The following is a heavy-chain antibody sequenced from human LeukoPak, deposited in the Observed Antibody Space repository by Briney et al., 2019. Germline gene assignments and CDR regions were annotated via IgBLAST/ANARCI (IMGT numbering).Heavy chain of an antibody. Sequence: SETLSLTCTVSGGSISSYYWSWIRQPPGKGLEWIGYIYYTGSPNYNPSLKSRVTISVDTSKNQFSLKLNSVTAADTAVYYCARRRIAASGTDLDYWGQGTLVTVSS. CDR1: GGSISSYY. CDR3: ARRRIAASGTDLDY. D-gene: IGHD6-13*01. CDR2: IYYTGSP. J-gene: IGHJ4*02. V-gene: IGHV4-59*01.